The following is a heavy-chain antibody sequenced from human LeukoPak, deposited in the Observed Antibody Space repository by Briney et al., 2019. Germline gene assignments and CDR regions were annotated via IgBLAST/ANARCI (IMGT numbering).Heavy chain of an antibody. CDR3: VREHYYDSSGYPY. CDR2: IYHSGST. V-gene: IGHV4-38-2*02. Sequence: SETLSLTCTVSGYSISSGYYWGWIRQPPGKGLEWIGSIYHSGSTNYNPSLKSRVTMSVDTSKNQFSLKLSSVTAADTAVYYCVREHYYDSSGYPYWGQGTLVTVSS. CDR1: GYSISSGYY. D-gene: IGHD3-22*01. J-gene: IGHJ4*02.